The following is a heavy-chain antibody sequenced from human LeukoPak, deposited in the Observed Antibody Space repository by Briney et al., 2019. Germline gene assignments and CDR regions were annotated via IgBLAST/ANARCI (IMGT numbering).Heavy chain of an antibody. J-gene: IGHJ4*02. Sequence: PSETLSLTCAVSGASISSNWWNWVRQPPGKGLEWIGEIHHSGSANYNPSLKSRVTISLDTSENQFSLRLSSVTAADTAVYYCARDMSWSGWYALDYWGQGILVTVSS. CDR2: IHHSGSA. V-gene: IGHV4-4*02. D-gene: IGHD6-19*01. CDR3: ARDMSWSGWYALDY. CDR1: GASISSNW.